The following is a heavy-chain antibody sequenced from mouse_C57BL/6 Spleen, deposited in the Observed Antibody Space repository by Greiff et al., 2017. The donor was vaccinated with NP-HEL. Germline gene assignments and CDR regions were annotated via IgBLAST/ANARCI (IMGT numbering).Heavy chain of an antibody. D-gene: IGHD1-1*01. CDR2: ISYDGST. V-gene: IGHV3-6*01. Sequence: EVKLMESGPGLVKPSQSLSLTCSVTGYSITSGYYWNWIRQFPGNKLEWMGYISYDGSTNYNPSLKNRISITRDTSKNQFFLKLHSVTTEYTATYDCARDGGSSYDWYFDVWGTGTTVTVSS. J-gene: IGHJ1*03. CDR3: ARDGGSSYDWYFDV. CDR1: GYSITSGYY.